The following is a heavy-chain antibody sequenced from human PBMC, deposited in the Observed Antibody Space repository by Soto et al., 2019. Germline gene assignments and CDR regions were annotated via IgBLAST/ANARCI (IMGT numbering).Heavy chain of an antibody. CDR1: GGTLSNYG. Sequence: QVPLVQSGAEVKKPGSSVKVSCKASGGTLSNYGISWVRQAPGQGLEWMGGIIPVFGTANYAQKFQGRVTITADESKTTVYMDVSSLRSDDTAVYYCARGDATKIVVTTYYGMDVWGQGTTVTVSS. V-gene: IGHV1-69*12. CDR3: ARGDATKIVVTTYYGMDV. J-gene: IGHJ6*02. CDR2: IIPVFGTA. D-gene: IGHD4-17*01.